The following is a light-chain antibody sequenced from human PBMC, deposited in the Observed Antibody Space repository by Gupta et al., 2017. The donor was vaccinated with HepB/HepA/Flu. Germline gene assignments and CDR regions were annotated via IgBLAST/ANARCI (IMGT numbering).Light chain of an antibody. J-gene: IGKJ2*02. CDR2: DAS. CDR3: QQCHYWPCT. CDR1: QHVNNY. V-gene: IGKV3-11*01. Sequence: EIVLTQSPATLSLSPGERVILSCRASQHVNNYLAWYQQKPGQVPSLLIYDASKRATGVPARFSGSGSGTDFTLTMSSLEPEDFAVYYCQQCHYWPCTFGQGTKMEI.